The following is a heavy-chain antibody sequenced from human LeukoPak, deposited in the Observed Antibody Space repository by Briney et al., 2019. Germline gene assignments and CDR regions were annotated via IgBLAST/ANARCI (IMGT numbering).Heavy chain of an antibody. D-gene: IGHD7-27*01. CDR3: ARLLLGIYAFDI. Sequence: GGSLGLSCAASGFTFSSYSMNWVRQAPGKGLEWVSSISSSSSYVYYADSVKGRFTISRDNAKNSLYPQMNSLRAEDTAVYYCARLLLGIYAFDIWGQGTMVTVSS. V-gene: IGHV3-21*01. J-gene: IGHJ3*02. CDR1: GFTFSSYS. CDR2: ISSSSSYV.